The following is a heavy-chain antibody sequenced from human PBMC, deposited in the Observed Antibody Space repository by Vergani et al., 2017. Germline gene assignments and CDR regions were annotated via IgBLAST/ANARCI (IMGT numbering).Heavy chain of an antibody. J-gene: IGHJ4*02. CDR1: GGSISSYY. Sequence: QVQLQESGPGLVKPSENLSLTCTVSGGSISSYYWSWIRQPAGKGLEWIGRIYTSGSTNYNPSLKSRVTISVDTSKNQFSLKLSSVTAADTAVYYCARRGGYCSSTSCYYFDYWGQGTLVTVSS. CDR3: ARRGGYCSSTSCYYFDY. V-gene: IGHV4-4*07. CDR2: IYTSGST. D-gene: IGHD2-2*01.